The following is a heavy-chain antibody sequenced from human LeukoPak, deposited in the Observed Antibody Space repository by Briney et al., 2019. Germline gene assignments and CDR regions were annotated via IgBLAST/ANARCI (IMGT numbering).Heavy chain of an antibody. CDR2: INHSGST. CDR3: ARGEGYSYGSY. CDR1: GGSFSGYY. V-gene: IGHV4-34*01. J-gene: IGHJ4*02. Sequence: SETLSLTCAVYGGSFSGYYWSWIRQPPGKGLEWNGEINHSGSTNYNPSLKSRVTISVDTSKNQFSLKLSSVTAADTAVYYCARGEGYSYGSYWGQGTLVTVSS. D-gene: IGHD5-18*01.